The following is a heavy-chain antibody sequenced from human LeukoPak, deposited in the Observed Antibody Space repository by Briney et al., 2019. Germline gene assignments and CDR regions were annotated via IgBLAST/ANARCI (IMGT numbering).Heavy chain of an antibody. V-gene: IGHV4-59*01. CDR2: IYYSGST. J-gene: IGHJ4*02. D-gene: IGHD3-3*01. CDR3: ARAGRTIFGVVTV. Sequence: PSETLSLTCTVYGGSISSYYWSWIRQPPGKGLEWIGYIYYSGSTNYNPSLKSRVTISVDTSKNQFSLKLSSVTAADTAVYYCARAGRTIFGVVTVWGQGTLVTVSS. CDR1: GGSISSYY.